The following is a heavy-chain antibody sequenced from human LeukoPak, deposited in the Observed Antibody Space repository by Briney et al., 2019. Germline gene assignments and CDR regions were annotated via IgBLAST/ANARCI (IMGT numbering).Heavy chain of an antibody. Sequence: SETLSLTCAVYGGSFSGYYWSWIRQPPGKGLEWIGEINHSGSTNYNPSLKSRVTISVDTSKNQFSLKLSSVTAAGTAVYYCARGARGSYAPYGMDVWGQGTTVTVSS. CDR2: INHSGST. V-gene: IGHV4-34*01. CDR1: GGSFSGYY. J-gene: IGHJ6*02. D-gene: IGHD1-26*01. CDR3: ARGARGSYAPYGMDV.